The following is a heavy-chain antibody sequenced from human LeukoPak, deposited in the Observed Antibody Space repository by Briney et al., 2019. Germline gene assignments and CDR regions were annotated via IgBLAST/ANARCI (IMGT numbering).Heavy chain of an antibody. CDR1: GGSISSPY. V-gene: IGHV4-4*07. D-gene: IGHD3-16*02. J-gene: IGHJ1*01. CDR3: AREGGGSNRCLD. CDR2: IYATGTT. Sequence: SETLSLTCTVSGGSISSPYWTWIRQPAGKGLEWIGRIYATGTTNYNPSLKSRVTMSVDTSKNQFSLNLTSVTAADTAVYYCAREGGGSNRCLDWGQGTLVTVSS.